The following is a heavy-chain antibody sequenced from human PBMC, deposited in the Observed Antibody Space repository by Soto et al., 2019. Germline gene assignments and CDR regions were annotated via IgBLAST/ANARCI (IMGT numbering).Heavy chain of an antibody. D-gene: IGHD2-2*01. CDR3: ARDREGTAAIFHGMDV. Sequence: SETLSLTCVVYGGSISSYYWSWIRQPAGKGLEWIGRIYTSGSTNYNPSLKSRVTMSVDTSKNQFSLKLSSVTAADTAVYYCARDREGTAAIFHGMDVWGQGTTVTVSS. CDR2: IYTSGST. V-gene: IGHV4-4*07. CDR1: GGSISSYY. J-gene: IGHJ6*02.